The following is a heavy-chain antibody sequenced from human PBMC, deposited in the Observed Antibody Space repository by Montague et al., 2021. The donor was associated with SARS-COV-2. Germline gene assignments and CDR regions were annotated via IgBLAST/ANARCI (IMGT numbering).Heavy chain of an antibody. V-gene: IGHV3-11*01. Sequence: SLRLSCAASGFTFSDYYMSWIRQAPGKGLEWVSYISSSGSTIYYADSVKGRFTISRDNAKNSLYLQRNSLRAEDTAVYYCARPVYKHPYYYGMDVWGQGTTVTVSS. J-gene: IGHJ6*02. CDR3: ARPVYKHPYYYGMDV. CDR1: GFTFSDYY. D-gene: IGHD1-1*01. CDR2: ISSSGSTI.